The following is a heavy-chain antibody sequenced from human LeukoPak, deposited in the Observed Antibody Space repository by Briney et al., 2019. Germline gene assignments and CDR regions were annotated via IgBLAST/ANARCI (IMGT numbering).Heavy chain of an antibody. CDR2: IIPILGIA. Sequence: VASVKVSCKASGGTFSSYAISWVRQAPGQGLEWMGRIIPILGIANYAQKFQGRVTITADKSTSTAYMELSSLRSEDTAVYYCARERLITMIVVALGDAFDIWGQGTMVTVSS. V-gene: IGHV1-69*04. CDR3: ARERLITMIVVALGDAFDI. J-gene: IGHJ3*02. CDR1: GGTFSSYA. D-gene: IGHD3-22*01.